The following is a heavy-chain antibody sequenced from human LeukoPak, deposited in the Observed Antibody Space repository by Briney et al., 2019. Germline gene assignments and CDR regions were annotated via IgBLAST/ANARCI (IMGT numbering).Heavy chain of an antibody. CDR2: ISGNGDTT. V-gene: IGHV3-23*01. CDR1: GLTFRNYA. Sequence: QPGGSLRLSCAVSGLTFRNYAMTWVRQAPGKGLEWVSTISGNGDTTFYVDSVKGRFTISRDNSENTLYLQMNSLRAEDTAVYYCAKGGHFSYFEYWSQGTLVTVSS. D-gene: IGHD3-16*01. J-gene: IGHJ4*02. CDR3: AKGGHFSYFEY.